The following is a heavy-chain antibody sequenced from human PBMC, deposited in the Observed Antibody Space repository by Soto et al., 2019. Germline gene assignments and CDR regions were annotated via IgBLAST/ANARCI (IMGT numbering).Heavy chain of an antibody. CDR2: IIPIFGTA. J-gene: IGHJ3*02. CDR1: GGTFSSYA. D-gene: IGHD1-26*01. V-gene: IGHV1-69*13. Sequence: AVKVSCKSSGGTFSSYAIGWVRQAPGQGLEWMGGIIPIFGTANYAQKFQGRVTITADESTSTAYMELSSLRSEDTAVYYCARDSRGATQAALDICGKGKMVT. CDR3: ARDSRGATQAALDI.